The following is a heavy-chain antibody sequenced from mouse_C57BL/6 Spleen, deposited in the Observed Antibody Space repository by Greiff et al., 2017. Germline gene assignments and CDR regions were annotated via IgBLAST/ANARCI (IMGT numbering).Heavy chain of an antibody. J-gene: IGHJ4*01. D-gene: IGHD2-1*01. V-gene: IGHV1-80*01. CDR1: GYAFSSYW. Sequence: QVQLQQSGAELVKPGASVKISCKASGYAFSSYWMNWVKQRPGKGLEWIGQIYPGDGDTNYNGKFKGKATLTADKSSSTAYMQLSSLHSEDSAVYFCARSGGNYWYAMDYWGQGTSVTVSS. CDR3: ARSGGNYWYAMDY. CDR2: IYPGDGDT.